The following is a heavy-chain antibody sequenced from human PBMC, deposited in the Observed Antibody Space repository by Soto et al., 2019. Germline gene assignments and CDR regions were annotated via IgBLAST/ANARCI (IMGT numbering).Heavy chain of an antibody. CDR3: ARSSIAEFDY. Sequence: SETLSLTCTVSGGSISSSSYYWGWIRQPPGKGLEWIGSIYYSGSTYYNPSLKSRVTISVDTSKNQFSLKLSSVTAADTAVYYCARSSIAEFDYWGQGTLVTVSS. J-gene: IGHJ4*02. V-gene: IGHV4-39*01. CDR2: IYYSGST. CDR1: GGSISSSSYY. D-gene: IGHD6-6*01.